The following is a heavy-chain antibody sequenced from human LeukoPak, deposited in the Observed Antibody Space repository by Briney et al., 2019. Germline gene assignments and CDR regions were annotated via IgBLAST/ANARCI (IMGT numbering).Heavy chain of an antibody. D-gene: IGHD6-19*01. Sequence: SETLSLTCAVYGGSFSGYYWSWIRQPPGKGLEWIGEINHSGSTNCNPSLKSRVTISVDTSKNQFSLKLSSVTAADTAGYYCARDPLAVAGTGSPGMDVWGQGTTVTVSS. CDR2: INHSGST. CDR1: GGSFSGYY. J-gene: IGHJ6*02. V-gene: IGHV4-34*01. CDR3: ARDPLAVAGTGSPGMDV.